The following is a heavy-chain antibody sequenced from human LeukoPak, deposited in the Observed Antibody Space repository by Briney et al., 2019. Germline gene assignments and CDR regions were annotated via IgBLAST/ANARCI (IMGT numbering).Heavy chain of an antibody. CDR1: GYTFTGYY. J-gene: IGHJ6*03. CDR2: INPSGGST. CDR3: ARYGSGSYYNLIYYYMDV. D-gene: IGHD3-10*01. Sequence: ASVKVSCKASGYTFTGYYMHWVRQAPGQGLEWMGIINPSGGSTSYAQKFQGRVTMTRDMSTSTVYMELSSLRSEDTAVYYCARYGSGSYYNLIYYYMDVWGKGTTVTVSS. V-gene: IGHV1-46*01.